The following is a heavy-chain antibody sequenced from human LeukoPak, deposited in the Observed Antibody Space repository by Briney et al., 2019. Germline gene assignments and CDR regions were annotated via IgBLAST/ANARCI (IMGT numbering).Heavy chain of an antibody. J-gene: IGHJ4*02. V-gene: IGHV3-23*01. Sequence: GGSLRLSCAASGFTFSSYAMSWVRQAPGKGLEWVSAISGSGGSKYYADSVKGRFTISRDNAKNTLYLQMNSLRGEDTAVYYCAKDRYSYYFDYWGQGTLVTVSS. CDR2: ISGSGGSK. CDR3: AKDRYSYYFDY. D-gene: IGHD5-18*01. CDR1: GFTFSSYA.